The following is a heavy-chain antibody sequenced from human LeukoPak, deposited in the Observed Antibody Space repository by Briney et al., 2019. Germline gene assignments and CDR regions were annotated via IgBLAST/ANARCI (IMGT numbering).Heavy chain of an antibody. D-gene: IGHD4-17*01. CDR1: GFTFSSYW. Sequence: GGSLRLSCAASGFTFSSYWMHWVRQAPGKGLVWVSRINTDGSSTSYADSVKGRFTISRDNAKNTLHLQMNSLRAEDTAVYYCARGSYGDYDFDYWGQGTLVTVSS. J-gene: IGHJ4*02. V-gene: IGHV3-74*01. CDR2: INTDGSST. CDR3: ARGSYGDYDFDY.